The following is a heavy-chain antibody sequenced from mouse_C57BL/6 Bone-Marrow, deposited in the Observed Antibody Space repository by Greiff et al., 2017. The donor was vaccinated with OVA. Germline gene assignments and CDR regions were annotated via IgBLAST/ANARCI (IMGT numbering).Heavy chain of an antibody. Sequence: VQLQQSGAELVKPGASVKLSCKASGYTFTEYTIHWVKQRSGQGLEWIGWFYPGSGSIKYNEKFKDKATLTADKSSSTVYMELSRVTSEDSAVYFCARHEDPTTTVVAGGFDYWGQGTTLTVSS. V-gene: IGHV1-62-2*01. CDR1: GYTFTEYT. D-gene: IGHD1-1*01. CDR3: ARHEDPTTTVVAGGFDY. J-gene: IGHJ2*01. CDR2: FYPGSGSI.